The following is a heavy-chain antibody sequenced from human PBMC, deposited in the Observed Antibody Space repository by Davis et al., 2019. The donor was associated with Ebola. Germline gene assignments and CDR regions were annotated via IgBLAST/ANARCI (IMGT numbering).Heavy chain of an antibody. CDR3: TRTTRDSGWFIDF. J-gene: IGHJ4*02. CDR2: VNHSGGT. Sequence: ESLKISCAASGFTFSNYAMSWIRQPPGKGLEWMGEVNHSGGTNYNPSLKSRVTISADTSKNQFSLKLNSVTAADTAVYYCTRTTRDSGWFIDFWGRGTRVTVSS. V-gene: IGHV4-34*01. D-gene: IGHD6-19*01. CDR1: GFTFSNYA.